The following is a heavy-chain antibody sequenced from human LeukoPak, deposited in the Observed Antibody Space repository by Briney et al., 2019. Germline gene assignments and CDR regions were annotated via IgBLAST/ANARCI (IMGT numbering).Heavy chain of an antibody. CDR1: EFTFSNYA. J-gene: IGHJ6*04. CDR2: ISSSGNTK. V-gene: IGHV3-48*03. CDR3: VLGGLYVVVTVEKYYYGMDV. D-gene: IGHD2-21*02. Sequence: PGGSLRLSCAAPEFTFSNYAMKWVRQAPGKGLEWVAYISSSGNTKYYADSVRGRFTISRDNAKNSLYLQMNSLRAEDTAVYYCVLGGLYVVVTVEKYYYGMDVWGKGTTVTVSS.